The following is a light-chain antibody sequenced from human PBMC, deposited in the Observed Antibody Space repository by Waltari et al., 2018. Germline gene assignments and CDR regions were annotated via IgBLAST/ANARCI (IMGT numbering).Light chain of an antibody. CDR3: CSYAGSSTFDWV. Sequence: QSALTQPASVSGSPGQSLPISCTGTNSDVGSYSRVSWYQQHPGKAPKVMISEVSKRPSGVSNRFSGSKSGNTASLTISGLQAEDEADYYCCSYAGSSTFDWVFGGGTKLTVL. V-gene: IGLV2-23*02. J-gene: IGLJ3*02. CDR1: NSDVGSYSR. CDR2: EVS.